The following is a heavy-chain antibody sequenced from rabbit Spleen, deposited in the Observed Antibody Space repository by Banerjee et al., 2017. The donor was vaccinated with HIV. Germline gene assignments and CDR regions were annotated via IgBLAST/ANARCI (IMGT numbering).Heavy chain of an antibody. CDR1: GFSFSYNYW. D-gene: IGHD2-1*01. Sequence: QSLEESGGGLVKPGGTLTLSCKASGFSFSYNYWICWVRQAPGKGLEWIACIDAGSSGDTYYASWAKGRFTISETSSTTVTLQMTSLTAADTATYFCARGVYDDYDTYYFNLWGPGTLVTVS. J-gene: IGHJ4*01. CDR3: ARGVYDDYDTYYFNL. CDR2: IDAGSSGDT. V-gene: IGHV1S40*01.